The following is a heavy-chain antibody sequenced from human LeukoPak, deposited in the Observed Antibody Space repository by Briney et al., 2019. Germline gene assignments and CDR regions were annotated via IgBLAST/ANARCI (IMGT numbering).Heavy chain of an antibody. Sequence: SSVKVSCKASGGTFNSYAVNWVRQPPGQGLEWLGMIIPVLDVAHYAQKFQGRVTITADKSTSTAYMELSSLRSQDTVVYCCARPYTVTSAMDVWGQGTTVTVSS. CDR3: ARPYTVTSAMDV. CDR2: IIPVLDVA. J-gene: IGHJ6*02. D-gene: IGHD4-17*01. CDR1: GGTFNSYA. V-gene: IGHV1-69*04.